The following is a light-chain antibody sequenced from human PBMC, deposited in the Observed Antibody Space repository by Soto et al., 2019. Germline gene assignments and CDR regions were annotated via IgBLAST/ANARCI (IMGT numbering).Light chain of an antibody. CDR1: HDIGNS. J-gene: IGKJ4*01. V-gene: IGKV1-27*01. CDR3: QKYDSDPLT. CDR2: DPS. Sequence: DLQMTQSPPSLSASVRDRVTVTCRASHDIGNSLACYQQRPRKSPRLLIYDPSTLQSGFTARFSGNGSGTDFTLVISNLRHEDVATYYWQKYDSDPLTFGGGTTLEVK.